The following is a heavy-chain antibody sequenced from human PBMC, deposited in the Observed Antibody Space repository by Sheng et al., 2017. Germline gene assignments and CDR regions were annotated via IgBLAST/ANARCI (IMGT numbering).Heavy chain of an antibody. CDR1: GASMSSHY. Sequence: QVHLQESGPGLVKPSETLSLTCTVSGASMSSHYWSWTRQPPGKGLEWIGYIYYSGSTNYNPSLKSRVSISLDTSKNQFSLNLNSVTAADTAVYYCASWRYYVGGLDYVGPGNPGHRLL. CDR2: IYYSGST. V-gene: IGHV4-59*11. D-gene: IGHD3-10*01. CDR3: ASWRYYVGGLDY. J-gene: IGHJ4*02.